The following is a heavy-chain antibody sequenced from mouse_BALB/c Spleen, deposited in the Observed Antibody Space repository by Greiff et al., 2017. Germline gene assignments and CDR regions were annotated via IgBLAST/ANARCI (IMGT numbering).Heavy chain of an antibody. Sequence: VQLKQSGGGLVQPGGSRKLSCAASGFTFSSFGMHWVRQAPEKGLEWVAYISSGSSTIYYADTVKGRFTISRDNPKNTLFLQMTSLRSEDTAMYYCARSRPYYFDYWGQGTTLTVSS. CDR1: GFTFSSFG. CDR2: ISSGSSTI. V-gene: IGHV5-17*02. CDR3: ARSRPYYFDY. J-gene: IGHJ2*01.